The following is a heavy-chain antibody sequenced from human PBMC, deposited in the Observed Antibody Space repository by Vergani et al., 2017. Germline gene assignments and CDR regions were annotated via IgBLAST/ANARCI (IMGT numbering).Heavy chain of an antibody. CDR1: GGSVSSGSYY. Sequence: QVQLQESGPGLVKPSETLSLTCTVSGGSVSSGSYYWGWIRQPPGKGLEWIGYIYYSGSTNYNPSLKSRVTISVDTSKNQFSLKLSSVTAADTAVYYCARFGGSGSYYSFDYWGQGTLVTVSS. CDR3: ARFGGSGSYYSFDY. V-gene: IGHV4-61*01. D-gene: IGHD3-10*01. J-gene: IGHJ4*02. CDR2: IYYSGST.